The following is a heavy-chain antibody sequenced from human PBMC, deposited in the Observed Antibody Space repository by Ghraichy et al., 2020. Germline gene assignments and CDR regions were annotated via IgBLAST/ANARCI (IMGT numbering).Heavy chain of an antibody. CDR3: AFVGDRIDHDAFDI. D-gene: IGHD3-16*01. CDR1: GFTFSSYA. CDR2: ISYDGSNK. J-gene: IGHJ3*02. V-gene: IGHV3-30*04. Sequence: GGSLRLSCAASGFTFSSYAMHWVRQAPGKGLEWVAVISYDGSNKYYADSVKGRFTISRDNSKNTLYLQMNSLRAEDTAVYYCAFVGDRIDHDAFDIWGQGTMVTVSS.